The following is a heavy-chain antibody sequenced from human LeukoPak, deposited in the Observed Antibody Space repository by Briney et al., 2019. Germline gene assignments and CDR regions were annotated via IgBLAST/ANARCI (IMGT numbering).Heavy chain of an antibody. D-gene: IGHD3-10*01. CDR1: GYSFTAFY. J-gene: IGHJ4*02. CDR3: ARDGEYGTGSYYRGSFDY. V-gene: IGHV1-2*02. Sequence: ASVKVSCKASGYSFTAFYIHWVRQAPGQGLEWMGWIHPRSGDTGYAQKFQGRVTMARDTSISTVYMDLSSLGSDDTAVYYCARDGEYGTGSYYRGSFDYWGQGILSPSPQ. CDR2: IHPRSGDT.